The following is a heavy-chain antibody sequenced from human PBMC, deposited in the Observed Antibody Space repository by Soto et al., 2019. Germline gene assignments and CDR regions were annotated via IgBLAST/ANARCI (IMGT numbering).Heavy chain of an antibody. J-gene: IGHJ4*02. CDR1: GFTFRNFP. CDR3: ARDWNLDQ. D-gene: IGHD1-1*01. V-gene: IGHV3-23*01. CDR2: ISASTPNT. Sequence: VQLLESGGGLVQPGGSLRLSCAASGFTFRNFPMNWVRQAPGKGLDWVSTISASTPNTYYADSVRGRFTISRDNSKNILYLQINSLRAEDTAVYYCARDWNLDQWGQGTLV.